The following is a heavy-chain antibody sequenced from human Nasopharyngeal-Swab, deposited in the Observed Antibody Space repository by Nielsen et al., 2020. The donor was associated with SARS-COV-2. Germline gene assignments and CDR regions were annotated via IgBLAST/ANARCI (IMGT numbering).Heavy chain of an antibody. D-gene: IGHD1-26*01. V-gene: IGHV3-23*01. J-gene: IGHJ4*02. CDR2: ISGSGGST. CDR3: AKDRGVGALDY. CDR1: GFTFSSYA. Sequence: GESLKISCAASGFTFSSYAMSWVRQAPGKGLEWASAISGSGGSTYYADSVKGRFTISRDNSKNTLYLQMNSLRAEDTAVYYCAKDRGVGALDYWGQGTLVTVSS.